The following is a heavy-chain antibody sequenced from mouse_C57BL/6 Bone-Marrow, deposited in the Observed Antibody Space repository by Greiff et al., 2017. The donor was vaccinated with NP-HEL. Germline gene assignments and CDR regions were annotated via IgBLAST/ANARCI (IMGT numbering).Heavy chain of an antibody. V-gene: IGHV1-81*01. J-gene: IGHJ1*03. CDR3: ASVGAPRYFDV. Sequence: QVQLKESGAELARPGASVKLSCKASGYTFTSYGISWVKQRPGQGLEWIGEIYPSSGNTYYNEKFKGKATLTADNSSSTAYMELRCLHSDGSAVSFCASVGAPRYFDVWGTGTTVTVSS. CDR1: GYTFTSYG. CDR2: IYPSSGNT.